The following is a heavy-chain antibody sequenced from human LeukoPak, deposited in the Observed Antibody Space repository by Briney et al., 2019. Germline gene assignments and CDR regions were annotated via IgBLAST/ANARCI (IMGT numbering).Heavy chain of an antibody. Sequence: PGTSLRLSCAASGFTFTSYGMHWVRQAPGKGLEWVSYISSSSNTMYYADSVKGRFTISRDNAKNSLYLQMNSLRDEDTAVYYCARAFDYWGQGTLVAVSS. CDR1: GFTFTSYG. J-gene: IGHJ4*02. CDR2: ISSSSNTM. CDR3: ARAFDY. V-gene: IGHV3-48*02.